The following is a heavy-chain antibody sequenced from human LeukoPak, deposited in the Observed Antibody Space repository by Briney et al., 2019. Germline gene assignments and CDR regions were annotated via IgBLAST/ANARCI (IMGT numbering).Heavy chain of an antibody. CDR1: GGSISSSSYY. CDR2: IYYSGST. Sequence: PSETLSLTCTVSGGSISSSSYYWGWLRQPPGRGLEWIGSIYYSGSTYYNPSLKSRVTISVDTSKNQCSLKLSSVTAADTAVYYCAREDIEVVVAATRGDAFDIWGQGTMVTVSS. CDR3: AREDIEVVVAATRGDAFDI. V-gene: IGHV4-39*07. J-gene: IGHJ3*02. D-gene: IGHD2-15*01.